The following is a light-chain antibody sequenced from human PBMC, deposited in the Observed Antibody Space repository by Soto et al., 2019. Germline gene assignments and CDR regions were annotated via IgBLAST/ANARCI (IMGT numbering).Light chain of an antibody. V-gene: IGLV2-14*03. Sequence: SVLTQPASVSGSPGQSITISCTGSGSDVGHYDYVSWFQQHPGRAPTLLIYDVTYRPSGVSNRFSGAKSGSTASLTISGLCTEDEANYYCSSYTGTSTQVFGTGTKVTVL. CDR3: SSYTGTSTQV. CDR2: DVT. J-gene: IGLJ1*01. CDR1: GSDVGHYDY.